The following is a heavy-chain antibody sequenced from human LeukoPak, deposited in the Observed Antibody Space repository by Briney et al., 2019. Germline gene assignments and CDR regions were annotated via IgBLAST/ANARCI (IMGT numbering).Heavy chain of an antibody. Sequence: AGGSLRLSCAASGFTVSSNYMSWVRQAPGKGLEWVSVIYSGGSTYYADSVKGRFTISRDNSKNTLYLQMNSLRAEDTAVYYCAREVASGVTDYWGQGTLVTVSS. J-gene: IGHJ4*02. CDR2: IYSGGST. CDR3: AREVASGVTDY. CDR1: GFTVSSNY. V-gene: IGHV3-66*01. D-gene: IGHD5-12*01.